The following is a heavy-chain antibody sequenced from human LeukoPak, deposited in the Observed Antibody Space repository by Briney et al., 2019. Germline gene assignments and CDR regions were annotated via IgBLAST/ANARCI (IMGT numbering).Heavy chain of an antibody. Sequence: ASVKVSCKASGYTFTSYAMHWVRQAPGQRLEWMGWINAGNGNTKYSQKFQGRVTITRDTSASTAYVELSSLRSEDTAVYYCARSSSSSWFDPWGQGTLVTVSS. V-gene: IGHV1-3*01. J-gene: IGHJ5*02. D-gene: IGHD6-6*01. CDR1: GYTFTSYA. CDR2: INAGNGNT. CDR3: ARSSSSSWFDP.